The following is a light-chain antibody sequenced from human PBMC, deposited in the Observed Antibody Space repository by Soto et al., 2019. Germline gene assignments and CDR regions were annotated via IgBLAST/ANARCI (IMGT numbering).Light chain of an antibody. CDR3: SSYTGSSTYF. CDR1: SSDVGGYNY. CDR2: DVS. J-gene: IGLJ1*01. V-gene: IGLV2-14*01. Sequence: QSVLTQPASVSGSPGQSITISCTGTSSDVGGYNYVSWYQQHPGKAPKLMIYDVSNRPSGISNRFSGSKSGNTASLTISGLRAEDEADYYCSSYTGSSTYFFGTGTKVTVL.